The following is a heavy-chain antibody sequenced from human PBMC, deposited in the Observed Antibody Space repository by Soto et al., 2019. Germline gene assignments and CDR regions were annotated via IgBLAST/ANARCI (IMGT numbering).Heavy chain of an antibody. CDR2: ISGSGGST. CDR3: AKHTSDYFHYSCMDV. V-gene: IGHV3-23*01. Sequence: GGSLRLSCAASGFTFSSYAMSWVRQAPGKGLEWVSAISGSGGSTSYADSVKGRFTISRDNSKNTLYLQTNSLRAEDTAVYYCAKHTSDYFHYSCMDVWGRGTTVTVSS. J-gene: IGHJ6*03. CDR1: GFTFSSYA. D-gene: IGHD6-19*01.